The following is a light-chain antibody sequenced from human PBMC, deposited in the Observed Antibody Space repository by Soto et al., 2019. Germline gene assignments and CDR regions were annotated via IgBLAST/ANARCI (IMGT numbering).Light chain of an antibody. CDR2: DAS. V-gene: IGKV1-33*01. CDR3: QHCDYLPI. Sequence: DIQMTQSPYSLSASVGDRVTITCQASQDITSYLNWYQHKPGKAPKLLIYDASILEAGVPPRFSGSGSGTDFTLTISSLQPEDVATYYCQHCDYLPIFGPGTTVDFK. CDR1: QDITSY. J-gene: IGKJ3*01.